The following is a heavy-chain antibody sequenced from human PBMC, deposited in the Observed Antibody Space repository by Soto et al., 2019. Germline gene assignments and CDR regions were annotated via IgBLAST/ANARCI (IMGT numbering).Heavy chain of an antibody. Sequence: QVQLVQSGAEVKKPGSSVKVSCKAPGGTFSSYTISWVRQAPGQGLEWMGRIIPILGIANYAQKFQGRVXIXAXXSTSTAYMELSSLRSEDTAVYYCPHYVDTAMVTGYWGQGTLVTVSS. D-gene: IGHD5-18*01. V-gene: IGHV1-69*02. CDR2: IIPILGIA. CDR3: PHYVDTAMVTGY. CDR1: GGTFSSYT. J-gene: IGHJ4*02.